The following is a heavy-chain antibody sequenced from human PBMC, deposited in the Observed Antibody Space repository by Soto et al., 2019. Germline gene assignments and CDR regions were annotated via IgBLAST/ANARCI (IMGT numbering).Heavy chain of an antibody. CDR1: EFAFSSYS. CDR2: VSFDGSNK. D-gene: IGHD6-19*01. Sequence: PGGSLRLSCVASEFAFSSYSMHWVRQAPGKGLEWVAVVSFDGSNKKSIDSLRGRFTVSRDNSKNTLYLQMNSLGAEDTAVYYCAREVIAVAGSYFDYWGQGSLVTVSS. CDR3: AREVIAVAGSYFDY. V-gene: IGHV3-30-3*01. J-gene: IGHJ4*02.